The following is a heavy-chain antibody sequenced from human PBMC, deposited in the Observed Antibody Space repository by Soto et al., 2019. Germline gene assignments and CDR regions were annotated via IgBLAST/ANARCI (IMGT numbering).Heavy chain of an antibody. D-gene: IGHD1-26*01. CDR3: AHRRHPSGWGPDDSPWYNWFDP. J-gene: IGHJ5*02. V-gene: IGHV2-5*01. CDR1: GFSLSTSGVG. Sequence: QITLKESGPTLVKPTQTLTLTCTFSGFSLSTSGVGVGWIRQPPGKALEWLALIYWNDDKRYSPSLKSRLTITKHTSKNQVVLTMTNMDPVDTATYYCAHRRHPSGWGPDDSPWYNWFDPWGQGTLVTVSS. CDR2: IYWNDDK.